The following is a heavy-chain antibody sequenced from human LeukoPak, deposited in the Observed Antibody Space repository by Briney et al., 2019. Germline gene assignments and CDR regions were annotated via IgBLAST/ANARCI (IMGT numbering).Heavy chain of an antibody. CDR1: GDTFTSYA. CDR3: ARDGTTGTTVAFDI. D-gene: IGHD1-1*01. J-gene: IGHJ3*02. Sequence: ASENLSCTASGDTFTSYAISWVRKPPGQGLELMGRIIPIFSTATYANTSQGSVTTTTEESTSTAYTEKRSLISDDKAVYYCARDGTTGTTVAFDIWGQGRMVTVSS. CDR2: IIPIFSTA. V-gene: IGHV1-69*05.